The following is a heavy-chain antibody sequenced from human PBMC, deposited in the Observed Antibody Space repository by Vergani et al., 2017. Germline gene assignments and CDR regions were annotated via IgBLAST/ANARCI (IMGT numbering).Heavy chain of an antibody. D-gene: IGHD2-2*01. CDR2: ISASGAPT. CDR3: ASSKDPGTFDY. J-gene: IGHJ4*02. CDR1: GFIFSTYA. V-gene: IGHV3-23*04. Sequence: VQLVESGGGVVQRGGSLRLSCTASGFIFSTYAMSWVRQAPGKGLEWVSGISASGAPTYYADSVKGRVTISRDNSKNTVFLQMHSLRAEDTAVYYCASSKDPGTFDYWGQGTLVTVSS.